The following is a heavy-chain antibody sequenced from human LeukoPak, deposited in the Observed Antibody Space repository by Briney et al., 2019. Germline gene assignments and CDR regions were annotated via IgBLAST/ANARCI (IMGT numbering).Heavy chain of an antibody. D-gene: IGHD5-24*01. CDR1: GFTFTSYA. CDR2: IGISGVST. J-gene: IGHJ4*02. CDR3: VKGQMDY. V-gene: IGHV3-64D*06. Sequence: GGSLRLSCSASGFTFTSYAMHWVRQAPGKGLEYVSAIGISGVSTYYADSVKGRFTISRDNSKNTLSLQMSTLRAEDTAVYYCVKGQMDYWGQGTLVTVSS.